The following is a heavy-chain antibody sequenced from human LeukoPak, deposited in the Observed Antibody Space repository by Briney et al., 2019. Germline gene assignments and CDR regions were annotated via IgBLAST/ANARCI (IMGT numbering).Heavy chain of an antibody. D-gene: IGHD6-19*01. CDR3: ARYTPSVWARFDY. J-gene: IGHJ4*02. CDR2: ISSSGGTI. Sequence: PGGSLRLSCAASGFTFSRHGMNWVRQAPGKGLEWVSYISSSGGTIYYADSVKGRFTISRDNAKKSLYLQMNSLRAEDTAVYYCARYTPSVWARFDYRGQGTLVTVSS. CDR1: GFTFSRHG. V-gene: IGHV3-48*03.